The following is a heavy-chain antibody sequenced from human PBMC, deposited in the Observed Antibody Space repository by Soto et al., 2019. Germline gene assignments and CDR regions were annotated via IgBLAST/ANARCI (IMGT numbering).Heavy chain of an antibody. CDR1: GGTFSSYA. V-gene: IGHV1-69*13. D-gene: IGHD3-9*01. J-gene: IGHJ6*02. CDR2: IIPIFGTA. CDR3: ARPHYDILTGYYVPHYGMDV. Sequence: GASVKVSCKASGGTFSSYAISWVRQAPGQGLEWMGGIIPIFGTANYAQKFQGRVTITADESTSTAYMELSSLRSEDTAVYYCARPHYDILTGYYVPHYGMDVWGQGTTVTVSS.